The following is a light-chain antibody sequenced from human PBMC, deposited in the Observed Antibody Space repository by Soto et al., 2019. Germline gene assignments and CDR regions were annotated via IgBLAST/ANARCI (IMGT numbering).Light chain of an antibody. CDR3: QQLNSYPPFT. CDR1: QDISSY. V-gene: IGKV1-9*01. Sequence: IQLTQSPSSLSASVGDRVTITCRASQDISSYLAWYQQKPGKAPKLLIYAASTLQSGVPSRFSGSGSGTDFTLTISSLQPEDFATYYCQQLNSYPPFTFGPGTKVDIK. J-gene: IGKJ3*01. CDR2: AAS.